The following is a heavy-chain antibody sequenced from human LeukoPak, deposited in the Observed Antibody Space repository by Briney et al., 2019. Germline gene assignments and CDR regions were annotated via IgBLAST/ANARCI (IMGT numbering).Heavy chain of an antibody. CDR1: GFTFSTYW. D-gene: IGHD3-10*01. CDR2: IKQDGSEK. CDR3: ARLSAYYYGSYFYYYMDV. V-gene: IGHV3-7*01. Sequence: GGSLRLSCAASGFTFSTYWMSWVRQAPGKGLEWVANIKQDGSEKDYVDSVKGRFTISRDNAKKSVYLHMSSLRAEDTALYYCARLSAYYYGSYFYYYMDVWGKGTTVTVSS. J-gene: IGHJ6*03.